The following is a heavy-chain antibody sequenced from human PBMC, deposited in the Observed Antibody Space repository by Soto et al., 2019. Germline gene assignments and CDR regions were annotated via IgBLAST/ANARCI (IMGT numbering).Heavy chain of an antibody. CDR1: GYTFTSYG. V-gene: IGHV1-18*04. J-gene: IGHJ6*02. CDR3: ARTYYDFWSGYSRGDYYGMDV. D-gene: IGHD3-3*01. CDR2: ISAYNGNT. Sequence: ASVKVSCKASGYTFTSYGISWVRQAPGQGLEWMGWISAYNGNTNYAQKLQGRVTMTTDTSTSTAYMELRSLRSDDTAVYYCARTYYDFWSGYSRGDYYGMDVWGQGTTVTVSS.